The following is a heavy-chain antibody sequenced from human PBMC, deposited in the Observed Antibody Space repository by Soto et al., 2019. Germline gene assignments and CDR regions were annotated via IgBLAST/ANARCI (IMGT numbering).Heavy chain of an antibody. CDR1: GYTFTSYG. V-gene: IGHV1-18*04. J-gene: IGHJ6*02. CDR3: ARTYYDFWSGYSRGDYYGMDV. D-gene: IGHD3-3*01. CDR2: ISAYNGNT. Sequence: ASVKVSCKASGYTFTSYGISWVRQAPGQGLEWMGWISAYNGNTNYAQKLQGRVTMTTDTSTSTAYMELRSLRSDDTAVYYCARTYYDFWSGYSRGDYYGMDVWGQGTTVTVSS.